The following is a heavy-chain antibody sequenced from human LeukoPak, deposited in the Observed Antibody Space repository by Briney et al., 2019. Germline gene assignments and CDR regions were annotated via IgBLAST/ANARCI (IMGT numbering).Heavy chain of an antibody. D-gene: IGHD3-10*01. Sequence: GGSLRLSCAASGFTFSSYEMNWVRQAPGKGLEWVSYISSSGSTIYYADSVKGRFTISRDNAKNSLYLQMNSLRAEDTAVYYCARDRGDYWFDPWGQGTLVTVSS. CDR1: GFTFSSYE. CDR3: ARDRGDYWFDP. J-gene: IGHJ5*02. V-gene: IGHV3-48*03. CDR2: ISSSGSTI.